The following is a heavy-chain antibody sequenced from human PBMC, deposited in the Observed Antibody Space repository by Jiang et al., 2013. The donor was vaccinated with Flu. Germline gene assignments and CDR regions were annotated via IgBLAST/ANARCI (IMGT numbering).Heavy chain of an antibody. J-gene: IGHJ5*02. CDR3: ARHRDRYNWNEGFDP. CDR2: LSYSGNT. D-gene: IGHD1-1*01. CDR1: GGSFNSDPYY. V-gene: IGHV4-39*01. Sequence: GLVKPSETLSLTCTVSGGSFNSDPYYWGWIRQPPGKALEWIGTLSYSGNTDYNPSLKSRVTISADTSKNQFSLQLRSLSASDTGVYYCARHRDRYNWNEGFDPWGQGTLVTVSS.